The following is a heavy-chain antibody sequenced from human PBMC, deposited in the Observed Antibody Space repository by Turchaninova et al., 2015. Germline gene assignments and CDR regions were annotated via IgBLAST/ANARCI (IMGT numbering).Heavy chain of an antibody. J-gene: IGHJ6*02. D-gene: IGHD2-21*01. CDR2: INPQSGVS. V-gene: IGHV1-2*06. Sequence: QVQLVQSGAEVRKPGASVKVSCTASGYTCTTYYLHWVRLAPCQGLEWMGRINPQSGVSNYEQNFQGRVTMTRYTSISTAYMELSWLTSDDTAVYYCASIVVTMGGMDVWGQGTTVTVSS. CDR1: GYTCTTYY. CDR3: ASIVVTMGGMDV.